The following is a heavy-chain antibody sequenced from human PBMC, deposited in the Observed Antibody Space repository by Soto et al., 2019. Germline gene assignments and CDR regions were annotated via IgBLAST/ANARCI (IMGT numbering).Heavy chain of an antibody. CDR3: ARDGRGWAAAVTRGWFGP. CDR2: IYYSGST. J-gene: IGHJ5*02. Sequence: PSETLSLTCTVSGGSISSGGYYWSWIRQHPGKGLEWIGYIYYSGSTYYNPSLKSRVTISVDTSKNQFSLKLSSVTAADTAVYYCARDGRGWAAAVTRGWFGPQGQGSKGTDSS. D-gene: IGHD6-13*01. CDR1: GGSISSGGYY. V-gene: IGHV4-31*03.